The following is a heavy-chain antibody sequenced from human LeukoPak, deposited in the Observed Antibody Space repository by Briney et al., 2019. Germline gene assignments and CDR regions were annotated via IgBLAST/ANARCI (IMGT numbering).Heavy chain of an antibody. CDR1: GFSFSRSN. Sequence: PGGSLRLSCVVSGFSFSRSNMNWLRQAPGKGLEGVSSISSSSTYIYYADSVKGRFTISRDNAKNSLYLQMNSLRGEDTAVYYCASDDYGDYEDGFDIWGQRTMVTVSS. J-gene: IGHJ3*02. CDR2: ISSSSTYI. D-gene: IGHD4-17*01. V-gene: IGHV3-21*01. CDR3: ASDDYGDYEDGFDI.